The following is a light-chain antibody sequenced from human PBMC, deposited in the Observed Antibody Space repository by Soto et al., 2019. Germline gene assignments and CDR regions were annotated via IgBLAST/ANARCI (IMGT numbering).Light chain of an antibody. CDR3: QQSYSTPIT. J-gene: IGKJ5*01. V-gene: IGKV1-39*01. Sequence: DIQMTQSPSSLSASVEDRVTITCRASQSISSYLNWYQQKPGKAPKLLIYAASSLQSGVPSRFSGSGSGTDFTLTISSLQPEDFATYYCQQSYSTPITFGQGTRLENK. CDR1: QSISSY. CDR2: AAS.